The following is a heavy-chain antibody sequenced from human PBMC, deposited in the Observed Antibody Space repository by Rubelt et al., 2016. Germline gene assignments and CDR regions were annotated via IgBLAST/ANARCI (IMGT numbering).Heavy chain of an antibody. CDR1: GGSISSSTHY. Sequence: QLQLQESGPGLVRPSETLSLTCTVSGGSISSSTHYWGWIRQPPGKGLEWIGLIYYAGNTYCNPSLQSRVTISGDTSKTRFSRRLTSVTAAVTALFYCGRLCDNGRCVDVWGRGTLVTVSS. D-gene: IGHD1-1*01. CDR3: GRLCDNGRCVDV. V-gene: IGHV4-39*01. CDR2: IYYAGNT. J-gene: IGHJ2*01.